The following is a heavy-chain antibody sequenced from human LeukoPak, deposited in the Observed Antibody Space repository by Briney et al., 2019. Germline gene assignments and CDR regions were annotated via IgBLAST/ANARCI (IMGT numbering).Heavy chain of an antibody. V-gene: IGHV3-30*18. Sequence: GGSLRLSCAASGFTFSSYGMHWVRQAPGKGLEWVAVISYDGSNKYYADSVKGRFTISRDNSKNTLYLQMNSLRAEDTAVYYCAKDLLSYGYVTGLDYWGQGTLVTVSS. CDR1: GFTFSSYG. CDR2: ISYDGSNK. D-gene: IGHD3-16*01. J-gene: IGHJ4*02. CDR3: AKDLLSYGYVTGLDY.